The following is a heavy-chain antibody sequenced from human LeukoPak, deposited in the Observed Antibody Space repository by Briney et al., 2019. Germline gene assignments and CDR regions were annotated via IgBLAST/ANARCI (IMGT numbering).Heavy chain of an antibody. CDR2: IYYSGST. CDR3: ARVVDTTMVRGFDP. CDR1: GGAISGADNY. V-gene: IGHV4-31*03. J-gene: IGHJ5*02. D-gene: IGHD3-10*01. Sequence: NASETLSLTCTVSGGAISGADNYWSWIRRHPGKGLEWIGYIYYSGSTYYNPSLKSRVTISVDTSKNQFSLKLSSVTAADTAVYYCARVVDTTMVRGFDPWGQGTLVTVSS.